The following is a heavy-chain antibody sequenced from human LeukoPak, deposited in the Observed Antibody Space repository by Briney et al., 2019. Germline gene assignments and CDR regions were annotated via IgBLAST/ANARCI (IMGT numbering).Heavy chain of an antibody. V-gene: IGHV4-39*07. CDR1: GGSISSNNYY. CDR2: IYYSGRT. D-gene: IGHD1-26*01. Sequence: SETLSLTCTVSGGSISSNNYYWGWIRQPPGKGLEWIGSIYYSGRTYYNPSLKSRVTISVDTSKNQFSLKLSSVTAADTAVYYCARVGGGYGRLDYWGQGTLVTVSS. CDR3: ARVGGGYGRLDY. J-gene: IGHJ4*02.